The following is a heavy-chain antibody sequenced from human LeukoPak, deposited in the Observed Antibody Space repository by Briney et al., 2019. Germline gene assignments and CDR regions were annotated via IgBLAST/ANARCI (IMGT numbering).Heavy chain of an antibody. CDR1: GNTLSKFS. Sequence: ASVKVSCKVTGNTLSKFSMHWVRQSPGKGLEWMGGFDPEVGETVYAQKFQGRVTMTEDTSTETAYMELSSLRSEDTAVYYCATDLLAGGPKTFDPWGQGTLITVSS. J-gene: IGHJ5*02. CDR3: ATDLLAGGPKTFDP. CDR2: FDPEVGET. V-gene: IGHV1-24*01.